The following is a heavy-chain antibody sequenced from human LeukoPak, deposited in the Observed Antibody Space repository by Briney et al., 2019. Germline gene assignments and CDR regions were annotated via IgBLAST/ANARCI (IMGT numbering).Heavy chain of an antibody. Sequence: ASAKVSCKASGNSFTNYHIHWVRQAPGQGLEWMGLINPSGNSPDYAQEFQGRVTLTRDTSTSYMELSSLRSEDTAIYYCARGDTNYYYGLDVWGQGTTVIVSS. CDR2: INPSGNSP. CDR1: GNSFTNYH. D-gene: IGHD5-18*01. J-gene: IGHJ6*02. V-gene: IGHV1-46*01. CDR3: ARGDTNYYYGLDV.